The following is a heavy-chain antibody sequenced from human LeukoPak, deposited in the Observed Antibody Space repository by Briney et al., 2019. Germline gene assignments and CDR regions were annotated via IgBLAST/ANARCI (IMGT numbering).Heavy chain of an antibody. Sequence: SETLSLTCTVSGYSISSGHYWGWIRQPPGKGLEWIGSIYEGETTYYNPSLKTRLTISLDTSKNQFSLKLSSVTAADTAVYYCASNWSDFDYWGQGILVTVSS. D-gene: IGHD1-1*01. CDR3: ASNWSDFDY. CDR1: GYSISSGHY. CDR2: IYEGETT. J-gene: IGHJ4*02. V-gene: IGHV4-38-2*02.